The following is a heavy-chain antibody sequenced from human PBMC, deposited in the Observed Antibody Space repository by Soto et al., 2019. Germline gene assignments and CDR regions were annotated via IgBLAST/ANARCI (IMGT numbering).Heavy chain of an antibody. CDR3: ARGLVKSTKAGSYYMDV. CDR2: IDPSGGIT. V-gene: IGHV1-46*01. D-gene: IGHD2-21*01. Sequence: GASVKVSCKASGYSFTNFHIHWVRQAPGQGLEWMGMIDPSGGITRDAQRLQGRITMTRDTSISTAYMELSRLRSDDTAVYYCARGLVKSTKAGSYYMDVWGKGTTVTVSS. J-gene: IGHJ6*03. CDR1: GYSFTNFH.